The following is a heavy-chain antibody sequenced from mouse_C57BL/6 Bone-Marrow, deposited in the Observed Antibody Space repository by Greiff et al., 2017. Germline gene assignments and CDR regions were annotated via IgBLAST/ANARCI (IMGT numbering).Heavy chain of an antibody. J-gene: IGHJ2*01. V-gene: IGHV14-1*01. CDR1: GFNIKDYY. D-gene: IGHD1-1*01. CDR3: TTAAFYGSSPSYFDY. Sequence: EVQLQQSGAELVRPGASVKLSCTASGFNIKDYYMHWVKQRPEQGLEWIGRIDPEDGDTEYAPKFQGKATMTADPSSNTAYLQLSSLPSEDTAVYYCTTAAFYGSSPSYFDYWGQGTTLTVSS. CDR2: IDPEDGDT.